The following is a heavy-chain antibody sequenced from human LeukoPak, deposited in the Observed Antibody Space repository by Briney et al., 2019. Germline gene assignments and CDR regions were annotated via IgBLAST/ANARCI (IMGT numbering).Heavy chain of an antibody. Sequence: GGSLRLSCAASGFTFSSYGMNWVRQAPGKGLEGVSYISSSGSTIYYADSVKGRFTISRDNAKNSLYLQMSSLRAEDTAVYYCARDGYCSSTNCYGGYWGQGSLVTVSS. CDR1: GFTFSSYG. CDR2: ISSSGSTI. CDR3: ARDGYCSSTNCYGGY. J-gene: IGHJ4*02. D-gene: IGHD2-2*01. V-gene: IGHV3-48*04.